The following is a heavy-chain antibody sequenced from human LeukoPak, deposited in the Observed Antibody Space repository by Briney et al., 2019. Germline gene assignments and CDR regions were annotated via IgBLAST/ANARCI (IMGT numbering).Heavy chain of an antibody. CDR1: GGSISSGGYS. Sequence: PSETLSLTCAVSGGSISSGGYSWSWIRQPPGKGLEWIGYIYYSGSTYYNPSLKSRVTISVDTSKNQFSLKLSSVTAADTAVYYCARTSEGYCSGGSCWDYYYYMDVWGKGTTVTVSS. CDR3: ARTSEGYCSGGSCWDYYYYMDV. CDR2: IYYSGST. V-gene: IGHV4-30-4*07. D-gene: IGHD2-15*01. J-gene: IGHJ6*03.